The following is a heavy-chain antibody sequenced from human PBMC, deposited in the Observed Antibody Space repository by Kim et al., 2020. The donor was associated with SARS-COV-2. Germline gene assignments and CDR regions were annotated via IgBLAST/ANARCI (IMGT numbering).Heavy chain of an antibody. D-gene: IGHD5-12*01. Sequence: SVKVSCKASGGTFSSYAISWVRQAPGQGLEWMGRIIPILGIANYAQKFQGRVTITADKSTSTAYMELSSLRSEDTAVYYCASGYDSYYYGMDVWGQGTTVTVSS. CDR1: GGTFSSYA. CDR2: IIPILGIA. CDR3: ASGYDSYYYGMDV. J-gene: IGHJ6*02. V-gene: IGHV1-69*04.